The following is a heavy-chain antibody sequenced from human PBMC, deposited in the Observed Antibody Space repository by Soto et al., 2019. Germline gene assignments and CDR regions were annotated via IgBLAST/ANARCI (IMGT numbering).Heavy chain of an antibody. CDR3: AREPNGYCSSTSCSKPPCYYYGMDV. V-gene: IGHV1-18*04. CDR1: GYTFTSYG. Sequence: GASVKVSCKASGYTFTSYGISWVRQAPGQGLERMGWISAYNGNTNYAQKLQGRVTMTTDTSTSTAYMELRSLRSDDTAVYYCAREPNGYCSSTSCSKPPCYYYGMDVWGQGSTVTVSS. CDR2: ISAYNGNT. D-gene: IGHD2-2*03. J-gene: IGHJ6*02.